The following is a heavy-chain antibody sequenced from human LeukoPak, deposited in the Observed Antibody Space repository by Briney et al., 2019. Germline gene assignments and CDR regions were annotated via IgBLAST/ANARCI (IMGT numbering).Heavy chain of an antibody. Sequence: GGSLRLSCAASGFTFSSYAMSWVRQAPGKGLEWVSAISGGGGSTYYADSVKGRFTISRDNSKNTLYLQMNSLRAEDTAVYYCAKVVLYLKPLFGTIDYWGQGTLVTVSS. D-gene: IGHD3-10*02. CDR2: ISGGGGST. CDR3: AKVVLYLKPLFGTIDY. V-gene: IGHV3-23*01. J-gene: IGHJ4*02. CDR1: GFTFSSYA.